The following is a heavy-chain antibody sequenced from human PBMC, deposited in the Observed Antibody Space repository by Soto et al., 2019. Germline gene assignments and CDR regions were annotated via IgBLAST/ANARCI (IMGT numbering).Heavy chain of an antibody. CDR1: GFTFSSYH. D-gene: IGHD4-17*01. J-gene: IGHJ4*02. CDR2: ISRSSSVI. Sequence: EVQVVESGGFLVQPGGSLRLSCAGSGFTFSSYHMSWVRQAPGKGLEWVSYISRSSSVIYYADSVKGRFTISRDDAKNSLYLQMNSLRDEDTAVYYCARRYGDYEGDDYWGQGTRVTVSS. V-gene: IGHV3-48*02. CDR3: ARRYGDYEGDDY.